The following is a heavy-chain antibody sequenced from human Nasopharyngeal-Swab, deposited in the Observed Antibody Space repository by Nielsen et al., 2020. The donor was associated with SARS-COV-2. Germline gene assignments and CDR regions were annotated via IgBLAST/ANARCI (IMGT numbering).Heavy chain of an antibody. CDR1: GFSFRSYL. CDR3: ARGTGVYCSGGSCYPGAFDY. V-gene: IGHV3-7*01. Sequence: GESLKISCTASGFSFRSYLMSWVRHTPGKGLEWVANINQGGSERDYVDSVKGRFTISRGNAENSLYLQMNSLRAEDTAVYYCARGTGVYCSGGSCYPGAFDYWGQGTLVTVSS. D-gene: IGHD2-15*01. J-gene: IGHJ4*02. CDR2: INQGGSER.